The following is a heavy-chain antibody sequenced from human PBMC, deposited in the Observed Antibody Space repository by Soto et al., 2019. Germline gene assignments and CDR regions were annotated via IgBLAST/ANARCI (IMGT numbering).Heavy chain of an antibody. V-gene: IGHV3-23*01. CDR2: ISETGDTS. CDR1: GFNFNNYA. J-gene: IGHJ6*04. D-gene: IGHD1-26*01. CDR3: TKGSTYSGSHDGPDGMEV. Sequence: EVQVLDSGGGVVKPGGSLKLSCVTSGFNFNNYAMSWVRQAPGKGLQWVSSISETGDTSYSTESARGRLTISRDNSNNTLSLRMTSWRAEDTALIYCTKGSTYSGSHDGPDGMEVWGKGTTVAASS.